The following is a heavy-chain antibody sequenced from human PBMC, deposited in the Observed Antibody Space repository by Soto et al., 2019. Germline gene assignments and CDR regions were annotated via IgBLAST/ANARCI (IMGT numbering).Heavy chain of an antibody. CDR3: ARDRVESGYPEYFQH. CDR1: GFTVSSNY. J-gene: IGHJ1*01. V-gene: IGHV3-53*01. D-gene: IGHD3-22*01. CDR2: IYSGGST. Sequence: PGGFLRLSCAASGFTVSSNYMSWVRQAPGKGLEWVSVIYSGGSTYYADSVKGRFTISRDNSKNTLYLQMNSLRAEDTALYYCARDRVESGYPEYFQHWGQGTLVTVSS.